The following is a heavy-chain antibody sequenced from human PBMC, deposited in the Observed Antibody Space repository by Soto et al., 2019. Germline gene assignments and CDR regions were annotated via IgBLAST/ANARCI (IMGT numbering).Heavy chain of an antibody. Sequence: QLQLQESGPGLVKPSETLSLTCTVSGGSISSSSYYWGWIRQPPGKGLEWIGSIYYSGSTYYNPSLKSRVTISVDTSKNQFSLKLSSVTAADTAVYYCARLRSCSSTSCYRAFDIWGQGTMVTVSS. CDR1: GGSISSSSYY. J-gene: IGHJ3*02. V-gene: IGHV4-39*01. D-gene: IGHD2-2*01. CDR2: IYYSGST. CDR3: ARLRSCSSTSCYRAFDI.